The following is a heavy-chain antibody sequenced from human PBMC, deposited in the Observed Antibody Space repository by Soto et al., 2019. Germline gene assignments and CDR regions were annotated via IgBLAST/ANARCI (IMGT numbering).Heavy chain of an antibody. CDR3: AGAISSSFYYYGMDV. J-gene: IGHJ6*02. D-gene: IGHD6-6*01. CDR1: GGTFSSYA. CDR2: LIPIFGTA. Sequence: QVQLVQSGAEVKKPGSSVKVSCKASGGTFSSYAISWVRQAPGQGLEWMGGLIPIFGTANDAQKFQGRVTITADEATSTDYMELSSLRSEDTAVYYCAGAISSSFYYYGMDVWGQGTTVTVSS. V-gene: IGHV1-69*12.